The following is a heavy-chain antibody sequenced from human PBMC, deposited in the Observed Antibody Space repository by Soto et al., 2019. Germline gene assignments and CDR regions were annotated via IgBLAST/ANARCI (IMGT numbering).Heavy chain of an antibody. CDR2: IYYSGGT. CDR3: ARHGDQWWTPSFDY. V-gene: IGHV4-59*08. D-gene: IGHD2-15*01. Sequence: SETLSLTCTVSGGSISSYYWSWIRQPPGKGLEWIGYIYYSGGTNYNPSLKSRVTISVDTSKNQFSLKLSSVTAADTAVYYCARHGDQWWTPSFDYWGQATLVTVSS. CDR1: GGSISSYY. J-gene: IGHJ4*02.